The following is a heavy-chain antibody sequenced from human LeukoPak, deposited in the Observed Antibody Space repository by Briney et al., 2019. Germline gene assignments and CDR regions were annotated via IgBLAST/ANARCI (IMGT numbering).Heavy chain of an antibody. J-gene: IGHJ5*02. D-gene: IGHD3-22*01. V-gene: IGHV4-4*02. Sequence: SETLSLTCAVSGGSISSSNWWSWVRQPPGKGLEWIGEIYHSGSTNYNPSLKSRVTISVDKSKNQFSLKLSSVTAADTAVYYCAREPGVVVGDNWFDPWGQGTLVTVSS. CDR1: GGSISSSNW. CDR3: AREPGVVVGDNWFDP. CDR2: IYHSGST.